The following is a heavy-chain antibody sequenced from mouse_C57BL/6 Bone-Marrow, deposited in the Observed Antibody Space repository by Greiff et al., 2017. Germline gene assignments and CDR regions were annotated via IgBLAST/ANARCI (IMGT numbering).Heavy chain of an antibody. CDR1: GFSFNTYA. V-gene: IGHV10-1*01. Sequence: AASGFSFNTYAMNWVRQAPGKGLEWVARIRSKSNNYATYYADSVKDRFTISRDDSESMLYLQMNNLKTEDTAMYYWVRLWDGRYFDVWGTGTTVTVSS. J-gene: IGHJ1*03. CDR3: VRLWDGRYFDV. D-gene: IGHD4-1*01. CDR2: IRSKSNNYAT.